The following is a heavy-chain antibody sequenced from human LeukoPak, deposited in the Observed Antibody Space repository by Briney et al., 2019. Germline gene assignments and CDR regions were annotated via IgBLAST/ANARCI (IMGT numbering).Heavy chain of an antibody. V-gene: IGHV3-48*04. D-gene: IGHD1-14*01. CDR3: ARILMLGRCLDY. CDR2: ISSSGSTI. J-gene: IGHJ4*02. CDR1: GFTFNTYS. Sequence: GGSLRLSCAASGFTFNTYSMNWVRQAPGKGLEWVSYISSSGSTIYYADSVKGRFTISRDNAKNSLYLQMNSLRAEDTAVYYCARILMLGRCLDYWGQGTLVTVSS.